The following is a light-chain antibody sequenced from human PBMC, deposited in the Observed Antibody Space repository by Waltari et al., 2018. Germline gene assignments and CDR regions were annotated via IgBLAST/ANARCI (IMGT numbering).Light chain of an antibody. CDR3: QQSYSTLFT. CDR2: WAS. Sequence: EIVMTQSPDSLAVSLGERAAINCKSSRSVLYNSNNKNDLAWYQQKPRQPPKLLINWASSRESGVPDRFSGSGSGTDFTLTISSLQPEDFATYYCQQSYSTLFTFGPGTKVDIK. V-gene: IGKV4-1*01. CDR1: RSVLYNSNNKND. J-gene: IGKJ3*01.